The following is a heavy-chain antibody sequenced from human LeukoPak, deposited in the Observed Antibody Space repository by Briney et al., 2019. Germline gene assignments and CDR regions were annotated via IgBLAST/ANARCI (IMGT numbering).Heavy chain of an antibody. V-gene: IGHV1-18*01. Sequence: ASVKVSCKACGYTFTSYGISWVRQAPGQGLEWMGWISVHNGNTNYAQKVQDRVTMTTDTSTSTAYMELRSLRSDDTAVYYCARGSCSGGRCSALGFDYWGQGTLVTVSS. J-gene: IGHJ4*02. CDR3: ARGSCSGGRCSALGFDY. CDR2: ISVHNGNT. D-gene: IGHD2-15*01. CDR1: GYTFTSYG.